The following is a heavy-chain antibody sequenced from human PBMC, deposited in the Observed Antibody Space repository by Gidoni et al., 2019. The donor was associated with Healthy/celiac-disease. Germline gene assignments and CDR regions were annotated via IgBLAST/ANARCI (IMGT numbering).Heavy chain of an antibody. CDR3: AKGGGDYYGSGSYYSKY. J-gene: IGHJ4*02. Sequence: EVQLLESGGGLVQPGGSLRLSCAASGFTFSSYAMSWVRQAPGKGLGWVSAISGSGGSTYYADSVKGRFTISRDNSKNTLYLQMNSLRAEDTAVYYCAKGGGDYYGSGSYYSKYWGQGTLVTVSS. D-gene: IGHD3-10*01. CDR2: ISGSGGST. CDR1: GFTFSSYA. V-gene: IGHV3-23*01.